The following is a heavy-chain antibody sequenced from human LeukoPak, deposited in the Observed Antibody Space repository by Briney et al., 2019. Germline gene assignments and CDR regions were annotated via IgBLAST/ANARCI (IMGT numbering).Heavy chain of an antibody. CDR3: ARLSNPSHYYYYGLDV. CDR1: GGSISSSSYY. D-gene: IGHD4-11*01. J-gene: IGHJ6*02. Sequence: SETLSLTCSVSGGSISSSSYYWGWIRQPPGKGLGWIGSVDYSGSTYYNPSLKSRVTISIDTSKNQFSLKLNSVTAADTAVYYCARLSNPSHYYYYGLDVWGQGTTVTVSS. CDR2: VDYSGST. V-gene: IGHV4-39*01.